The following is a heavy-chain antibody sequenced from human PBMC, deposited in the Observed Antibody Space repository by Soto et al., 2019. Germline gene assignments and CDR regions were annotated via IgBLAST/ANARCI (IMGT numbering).Heavy chain of an antibody. Sequence: ASETLTLTCTVSGGSISSYFYIWVRQPPGRGLEWIGSVYYTGTTDYNPSLKSRVTLSVDTSKTQFSLNLRSLSAADTAVYYCARDVASAPRAFDYWGRGILVTVSS. J-gene: IGHJ4*02. CDR2: VYYTGTT. D-gene: IGHD6-13*01. CDR3: ARDVASAPRAFDY. CDR1: GGSISSYF. V-gene: IGHV4-59*01.